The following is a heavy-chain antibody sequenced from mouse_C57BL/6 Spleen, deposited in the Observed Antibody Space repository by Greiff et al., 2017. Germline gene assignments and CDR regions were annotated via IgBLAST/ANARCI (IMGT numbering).Heavy chain of an antibody. CDR2: IRNKANNHAT. J-gene: IGHJ1*03. D-gene: IGHD1-1*01. CDR1: AFTFRDAW. V-gene: IGHV6-6*01. CDR3: TRHYYGSSYWYFDV. Sequence: DVMLVESVGGLVQPGGSMQLSCAASAFTFRDAWMDWVRQSPEKGLEWVAEIRNKANNHATYYAESVKGRFTISRDDSKSSVYLQMNSLRAEDTGIYYCTRHYYGSSYWYFDVWGTGTTVTVFS.